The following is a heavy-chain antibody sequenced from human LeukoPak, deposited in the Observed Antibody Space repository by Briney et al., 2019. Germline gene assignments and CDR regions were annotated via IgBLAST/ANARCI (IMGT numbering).Heavy chain of an antibody. D-gene: IGHD2-2*01. Sequence: SETLSLTCAVSGYSISSGYYWGWIRQPPGKGLEWIGSIYHSGSTYYNPSLKSRVTISVDTSKNQFSLKLSSLTAADTAVYYCARTRGYCSSTSCYPRGAFDIWGQGTMVTVSS. V-gene: IGHV4-38-2*01. CDR1: GYSISSGYY. CDR2: IYHSGST. CDR3: ARTRGYCSSTSCYPRGAFDI. J-gene: IGHJ3*02.